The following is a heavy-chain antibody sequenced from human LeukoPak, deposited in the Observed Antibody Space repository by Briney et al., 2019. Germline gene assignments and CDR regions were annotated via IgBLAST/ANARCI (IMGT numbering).Heavy chain of an antibody. CDR3: ARGVYFDY. V-gene: IGHV4-39*07. CDR1: GVSISSSSYY. J-gene: IGHJ4*02. Sequence: SETLSLTCTVSGVSISSSSYYWGWIRQRPGKGLEWIGSIYYSGSTYSTPSLTRPVTISVDTSKNQFYLTPSSVTAADRAVYYCARGVYFDYWGQGTLVTASS. CDR2: IYYSGST.